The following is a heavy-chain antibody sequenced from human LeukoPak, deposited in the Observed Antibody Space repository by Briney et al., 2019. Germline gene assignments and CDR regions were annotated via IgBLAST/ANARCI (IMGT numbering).Heavy chain of an antibody. CDR2: INPNSGGT. CDR1: GYTFTGYY. Sequence: GASVKVSCKASGYTFTGYYMHWVRQAPGQGLEWMGWINPNSGGTNYAQKFQGRVTMTRDTSISTAYMELSRLRSDDKAVYYCASHPYYYDSSGYYRLDNYYYGMDVWGQGTTVTVSS. CDR3: ASHPYYYDSSGYYRLDNYYYGMDV. J-gene: IGHJ6*02. V-gene: IGHV1-2*02. D-gene: IGHD3-22*01.